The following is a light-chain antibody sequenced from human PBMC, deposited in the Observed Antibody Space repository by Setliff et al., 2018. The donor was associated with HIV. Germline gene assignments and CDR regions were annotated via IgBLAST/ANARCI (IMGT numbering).Light chain of an antibody. V-gene: IGKV1-39*01. CDR1: QTVNNF. J-gene: IGKJ5*01. CDR3: QQSYRTPYT. CDR2: ASS. Sequence: DIQLTQSPSSLSASVGDRVTITCRASQTVNNFLNWYQQKPGKAPKLLIYASSSLQSGVPSRFIGSGSGTVFTLTITSLQPEDFASYSCQQSYRTPYTFGQGTRLEIK.